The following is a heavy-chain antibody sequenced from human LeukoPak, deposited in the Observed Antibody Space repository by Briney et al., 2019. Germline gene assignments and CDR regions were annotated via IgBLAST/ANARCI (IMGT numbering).Heavy chain of an antibody. V-gene: IGHV4-59*08. CDR2: IYFTGST. D-gene: IGHD1-26*01. Sequence: SETLSLTCTVSGGSISSHYWTWIRQPPGKGLEWIGYIYFTGSTNYNPSLKSRVTISVDMPNNRFSLNLNSVTAADTAVYFCARGGAFLTDWGQGTLVTVSS. CDR3: ARGGAFLTD. CDR1: GGSISSHY. J-gene: IGHJ4*02.